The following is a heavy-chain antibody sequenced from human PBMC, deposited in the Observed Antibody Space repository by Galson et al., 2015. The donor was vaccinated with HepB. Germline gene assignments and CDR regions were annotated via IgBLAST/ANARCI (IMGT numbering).Heavy chain of an antibody. D-gene: IGHD3-3*01. CDR1: GFTFSSYG. CDR3: ARTAGIHDYDFWSGLRY. V-gene: IGHV3-33*01. J-gene: IGHJ4*02. CDR2: IWYDGSNK. Sequence: SLRLSCAASGFTFSSYGMHWVRQAPGKGLEWVAVIWYDGSNKYYADSVKGRFTISRDNSKNTLYLQMNSLRAEDTAVYYCARTAGIHDYDFWSGLRYWGQGTLVTVSS.